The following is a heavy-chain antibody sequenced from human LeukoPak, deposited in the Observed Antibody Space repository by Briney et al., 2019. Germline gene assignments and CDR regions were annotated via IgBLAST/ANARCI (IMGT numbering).Heavy chain of an antibody. CDR1: GYTFTGYY. J-gene: IGHJ4*02. Sequence: ASVKVSCKASGYTFTGYYMHWVRPAPGQGLAWMRWINPDSGNRNYAQKFQGRVTMTRDTSISTAYMELSRLRSDDTAVYYCARVTTGPYYYDSSGYYYDGVPFDYWGQGTLVTVSS. V-gene: IGHV1-2*02. D-gene: IGHD3-22*01. CDR2: INPDSGNR. CDR3: ARVTTGPYYYDSSGYYYDGVPFDY.